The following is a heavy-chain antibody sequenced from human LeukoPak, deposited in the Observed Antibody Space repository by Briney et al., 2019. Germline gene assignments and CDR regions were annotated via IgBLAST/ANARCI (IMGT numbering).Heavy chain of an antibody. CDR1: GGTFSSYA. J-gene: IGHJ3*02. D-gene: IGHD3-10*01. CDR2: IIPIFGTA. CDR3: ARPNMVRGAQGAFDI. Sequence: ASVKVSCKASGGTFSSYAISWVRQAPGQGLEWMGRIIPIFGTANYAQKLQGRVTITTDESTSTAYMELSSLRSEDTAVYYCARPNMVRGAQGAFDIWGQGTMVTVSS. V-gene: IGHV1-69*05.